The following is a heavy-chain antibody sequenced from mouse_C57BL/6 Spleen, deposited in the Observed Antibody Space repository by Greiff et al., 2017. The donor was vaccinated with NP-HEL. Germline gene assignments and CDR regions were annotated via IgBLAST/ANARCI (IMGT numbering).Heavy chain of an antibody. V-gene: IGHV1-69*01. CDR2: IDPSDSYT. CDR1: GYTFTSYW. CDR3: ERGGYGNCAMDY. D-gene: IGHD2-1*01. Sequence: VQLQQPGAELVMPGASVKLSCKASGYTFTSYWMHWVKQRPGQGLEWIGVIDPSDSYTNYNQKFKGKSTLTVDKSSSTAYMQLSSLTSEDSAVYYCERGGYGNCAMDYWGQGTSVTVSS. J-gene: IGHJ4*01.